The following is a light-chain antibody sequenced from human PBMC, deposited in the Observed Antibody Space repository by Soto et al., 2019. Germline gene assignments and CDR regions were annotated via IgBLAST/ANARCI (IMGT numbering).Light chain of an antibody. J-gene: IGKJ5*01. CDR3: QQRGDWPPGAP. Sequence: EIVLTQSPATLSLSPGERATLSCRASQSVGNYLAWYQQRPGQAPRLLIYDASNRATGIPARFSGSGSGTDFTLTIRRLEPEDCADYYRQQRGDWPPGAPFGQGTRLEIK. CDR1: QSVGNY. CDR2: DAS. V-gene: IGKV3-11*01.